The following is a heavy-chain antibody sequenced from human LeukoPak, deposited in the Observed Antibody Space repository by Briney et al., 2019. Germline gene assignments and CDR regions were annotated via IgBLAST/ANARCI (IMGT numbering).Heavy chain of an antibody. CDR1: GGSFSGYY. CDR3: ARHGLIGNPWIHRTYYYYYMDV. CDR2: INHSGST. Sequence: ASETLSLTCAVYGGSFSGYYWSWIRQPPGKGLEWIGEINHSGSTNNNPSLKSRVTISVDTSKNQFSLKLSSVTAADTAVYYCARHGLIGNPWIHRTYYYYYMDVWGKGTTVTISS. V-gene: IGHV4-34*01. D-gene: IGHD5-18*01. J-gene: IGHJ6*03.